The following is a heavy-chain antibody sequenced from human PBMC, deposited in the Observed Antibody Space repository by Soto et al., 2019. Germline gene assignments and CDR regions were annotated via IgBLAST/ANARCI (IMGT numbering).Heavy chain of an antibody. CDR2: IDRDGRDA. Sequence: GGSLRLSCAASGFTFKNYWMHWVRQAPGKGLVWVSRIDRDGRDASYADSVKGRFTMSRDNAKDTLYLQANNLGVDDTAVYYCAKVDGIAARKYFQHWGQGTLVTVSS. V-gene: IGHV3-74*01. CDR3: AKVDGIAARKYFQH. J-gene: IGHJ1*01. CDR1: GFTFKNYW. D-gene: IGHD6-6*01.